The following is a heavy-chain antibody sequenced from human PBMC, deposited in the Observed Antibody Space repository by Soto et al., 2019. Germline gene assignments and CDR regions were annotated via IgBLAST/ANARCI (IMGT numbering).Heavy chain of an antibody. CDR2: ISFDGRVT. V-gene: IGHV3-30*04. D-gene: IGHD3-16*02. J-gene: IGHJ4*02. CDR1: GFTFNSLS. Sequence: VPLVESGGGMVQPGTSLRLSCTASGFTFNSLSLHWVRQRPDKGLEWVAVISFDGRVTYYADFVKGRFTVSRDNSNNTISLQVNSLRAEDTTVYYCTITPYRDSQYFDYWCQGTLVTVSS. CDR3: TITPYRDSQYFDY.